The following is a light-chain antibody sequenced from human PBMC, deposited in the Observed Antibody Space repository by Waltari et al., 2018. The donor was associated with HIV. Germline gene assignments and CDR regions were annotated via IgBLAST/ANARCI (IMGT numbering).Light chain of an antibody. J-gene: IGLJ1*01. V-gene: IGLV3-21*02. Sequence: SYDLTQPPSVSVAPGQSARITCGGNDLGSQSVHWYQLRPGQAPVLVVYEDRARPSGIPERFSGSNSGDTATLTVGWAEAGDEADYYCQVWDSNSAFFGSGTKVTVL. CDR3: QVWDSNSAF. CDR2: EDR. CDR1: DLGSQS.